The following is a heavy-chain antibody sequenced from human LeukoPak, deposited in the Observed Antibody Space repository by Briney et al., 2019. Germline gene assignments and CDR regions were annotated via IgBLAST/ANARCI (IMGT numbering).Heavy chain of an antibody. CDR2: IYPGDSDT. CDR3: ARQGVQYYDILTGYFPFDY. CDR1: GYSFTSYW. Sequence: GESLKISCKGSGYSFTSYWIGWVRQMPGKGLEWMGIIYPGDSDTRYSPSFQGQVTISADKSISTAYQQWSSLKASDTAMYYCARQGVQYYDILTGYFPFDYWGQGTLVTVFS. J-gene: IGHJ4*02. D-gene: IGHD3-9*01. V-gene: IGHV5-51*01.